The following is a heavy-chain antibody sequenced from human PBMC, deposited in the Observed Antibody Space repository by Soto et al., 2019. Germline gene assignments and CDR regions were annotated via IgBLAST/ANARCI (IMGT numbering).Heavy chain of an antibody. CDR2: ISYDGSNK. CDR1: GFTFSSYA. V-gene: IGHV3-30-3*01. D-gene: IGHD4-17*01. J-gene: IGHJ4*02. Sequence: PGGSLRLSCAASGFTFSSYAMHWVRQAPGKGLEWVAVISYDGSNKYYADSVKGRFTISRDNSKNTLYLQMNSLRAEDTAVYYCASLSATVVTNYWGQGTLVTVSS. CDR3: ASLSATVVTNY.